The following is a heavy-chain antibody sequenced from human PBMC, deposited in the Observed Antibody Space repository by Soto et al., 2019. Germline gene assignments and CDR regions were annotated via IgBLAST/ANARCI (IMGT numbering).Heavy chain of an antibody. D-gene: IGHD4-17*01. V-gene: IGHV3-23*01. CDR1: GFIFSSYA. CDR2: ISGSGGST. Sequence: GGSLRLSYAASGFIFSSYAMSWVRQAPGKGLEWVSAISGSGGSTYYADSVKGRFTISRDNSKNTLYLQMNSLRAEDTAVYYCAKDLTVTTGYYYYGMDVWGQGTTVTVSS. CDR3: AKDLTVTTGYYYYGMDV. J-gene: IGHJ6*02.